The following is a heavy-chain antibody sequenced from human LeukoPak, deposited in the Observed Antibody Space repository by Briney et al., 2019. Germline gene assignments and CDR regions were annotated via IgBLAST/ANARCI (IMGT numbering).Heavy chain of an antibody. CDR2: INHSGST. CDR1: GGSFSGYY. J-gene: IGHJ5*02. Sequence: SETLSLTCAVYGGSFSGYYWSWIRQPPGKGLEWIGEINHSGSTNYNTSLKSRVTISVDTSKNQFSLKLSSVTAADTAVYYCARGLTYYYDSSGYYPRGWFDPWGQGTLVTVSS. D-gene: IGHD3-22*01. V-gene: IGHV4-34*01. CDR3: ARGLTYYYDSSGYYPRGWFDP.